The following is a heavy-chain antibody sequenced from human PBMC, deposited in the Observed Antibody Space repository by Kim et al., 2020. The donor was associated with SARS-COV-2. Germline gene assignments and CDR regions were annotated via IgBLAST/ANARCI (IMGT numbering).Heavy chain of an antibody. CDR2: ITHSGST. Sequence: SETLSLTCAVYGGSFSGYYWNWIRQPPGKGLEWIGEITHSGSTNYNPSLESRVTISIDTSRNQFSLKLSSVTAADTAVYYCARQGGYYDSRSSYGMDVWGQGASVTVSS. V-gene: IGHV4-34*01. CDR1: GGSFSGYY. D-gene: IGHD3-10*01. CDR3: ARQGGYYDSRSSYGMDV. J-gene: IGHJ6*02.